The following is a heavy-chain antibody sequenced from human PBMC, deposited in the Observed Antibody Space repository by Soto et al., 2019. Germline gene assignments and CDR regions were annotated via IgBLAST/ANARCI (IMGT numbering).Heavy chain of an antibody. D-gene: IGHD2-15*01. Sequence: GASVKFSCKAPADTFTSYYIHWVRQAPGHGLEWMGWINPNSGGTNYAQKFQGRVTMTRDTSISTAYMELSRLRSDDTAVYYCARGGVVAAKNDAFDIWGQGTMVTVSS. CDR3: ARGGVVAAKNDAFDI. CDR1: ADTFTSYY. J-gene: IGHJ3*02. CDR2: INPNSGGT. V-gene: IGHV1-2*02.